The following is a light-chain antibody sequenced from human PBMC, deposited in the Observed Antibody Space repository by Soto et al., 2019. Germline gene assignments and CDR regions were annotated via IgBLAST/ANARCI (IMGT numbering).Light chain of an antibody. Sequence: EVVMTQSPATLSVSPGERATLSCRASYSVGSNVAGYQQKPGQAPRLLIYGASTRATRIPARFSDSASGAEVTLTISSLQSEDFAVYHCQKYNDWPLTFGEGTKVEIK. CDR2: GAS. V-gene: IGKV3-15*01. CDR1: YSVGSN. CDR3: QKYNDWPLT. J-gene: IGKJ4*01.